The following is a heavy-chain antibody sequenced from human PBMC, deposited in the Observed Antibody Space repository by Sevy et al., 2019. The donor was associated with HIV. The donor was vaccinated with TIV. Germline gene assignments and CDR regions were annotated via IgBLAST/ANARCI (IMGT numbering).Heavy chain of an antibody. CDR1: GFSFRSYD. J-gene: IGHJ6*02. CDR2: ISYDGNYR. Sequence: GGSLRLSCAASGFSFRSYDMHWVRQAPGKGLEWVAIISYDGNYRHYADSVRGRFTMSRDNSKNTMNLQMNGLSIEDMAVYYCAKNRPPGGSYFSRNAMDVWGRGTTVTVSS. V-gene: IGHV3-30*18. CDR3: AKNRPPGGSYFSRNAMDV. D-gene: IGHD3-16*01.